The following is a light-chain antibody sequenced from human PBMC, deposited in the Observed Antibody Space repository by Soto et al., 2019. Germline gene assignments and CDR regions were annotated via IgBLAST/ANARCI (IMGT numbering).Light chain of an antibody. Sequence: EVVLTQYPPTLSLSPGERATLSCRASQRITSYLAWYQQKPGQAPRLLIYDATNRVAGVPARFSGSKSGADFTLTISTLQPEDFAVYYCQQRSDWQYTVGQGTKVDI. CDR1: QRITSY. CDR2: DAT. CDR3: QQRSDWQYT. J-gene: IGKJ2*01. V-gene: IGKV3-11*01.